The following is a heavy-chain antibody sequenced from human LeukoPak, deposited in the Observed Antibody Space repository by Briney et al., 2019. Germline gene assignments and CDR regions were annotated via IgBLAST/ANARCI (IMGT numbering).Heavy chain of an antibody. J-gene: IGHJ4*02. Sequence: GGSLRLSCAASGFTVSSNYMSWVRQAPGKGLEWVGFIRSKAYGGTTEYAASVKGRFTISRDDSKSIAYLQMNSLKTEDTAVYYCTRYPQWLVAADPFDYWGQGTLVTVSS. V-gene: IGHV3-49*04. D-gene: IGHD6-19*01. CDR1: GFTVSSNY. CDR3: TRYPQWLVAADPFDY. CDR2: IRSKAYGGTT.